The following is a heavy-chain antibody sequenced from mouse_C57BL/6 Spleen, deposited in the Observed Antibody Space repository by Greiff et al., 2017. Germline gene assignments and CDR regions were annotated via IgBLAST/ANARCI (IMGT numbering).Heavy chain of an antibody. CDR2: ISGGGGNT. V-gene: IGHV5-9*01. J-gene: IGHJ3*01. D-gene: IGHD2-1*01. Sequence: EVQVVESGGGLVKPGGSLKLSCAASGFTFSSYTMSWVRQTPEKRLEWVATISGGGGNTYYPDSVKGRFTISRDNAKNTLYLQMRSLRSEDTALYYCARHDGNYGGLFAYWGQGTLVTVSA. CDR3: ARHDGNYGGLFAY. CDR1: GFTFSSYT.